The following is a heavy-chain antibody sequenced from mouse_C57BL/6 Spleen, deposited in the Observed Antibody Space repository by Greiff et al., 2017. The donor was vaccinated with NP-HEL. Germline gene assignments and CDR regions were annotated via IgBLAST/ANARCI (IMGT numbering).Heavy chain of an antibody. CDR1: GYTFTSYW. J-gene: IGHJ1*03. CDR2: IDPSDSYT. V-gene: IGHV1-69*01. D-gene: IGHD1-1*01. CDR3: ARWHYGSSLWYFDV. Sequence: QVQLQQPGAELVMPGASVKLSCKASGYTFTSYWMHWVKQRPGQGLEWIGEIDPSDSYTNYNQKFKGKSTLTVDKSSSTAYMQLSSLTSEDSAVYYCARWHYGSSLWYFDVWGTGTTVTVSS.